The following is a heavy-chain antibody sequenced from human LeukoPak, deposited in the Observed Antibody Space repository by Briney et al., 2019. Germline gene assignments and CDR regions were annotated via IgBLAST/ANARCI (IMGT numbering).Heavy chain of an antibody. V-gene: IGHV3-23*01. D-gene: IGHD6-6*01. J-gene: IGHJ4*02. Sequence: GGSLRLSCAASGFTFSSYAMSWVRQAPGKRLEWVSAISGSGDSTFYADSVKGRFTISRDNSKNTLYLQMNSLRVEDTATYYCAKGHFASSSFFDVWGQGTLVTVSS. CDR3: AKGHFASSSFFDV. CDR2: ISGSGDST. CDR1: GFTFSSYA.